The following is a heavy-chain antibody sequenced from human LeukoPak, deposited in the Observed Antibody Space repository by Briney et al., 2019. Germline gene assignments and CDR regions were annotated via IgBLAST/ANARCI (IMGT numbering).Heavy chain of an antibody. D-gene: IGHD4-17*01. CDR1: GYTFTSNY. J-gene: IGHJ4*02. V-gene: IGHV1-46*01. CDR3: ARDRDGGDYGDVSYDY. Sequence: ASVKVSCKASGYTFTSNYIHWVRQAPGQGLEWMGMIYPRDGNTNYAQKLQGRVTMTTDTSTSTAYMELRSLRSDDTAVYYCARDRDGGDYGDVSYDYWGQGTLVTVSS. CDR2: IYPRDGNT.